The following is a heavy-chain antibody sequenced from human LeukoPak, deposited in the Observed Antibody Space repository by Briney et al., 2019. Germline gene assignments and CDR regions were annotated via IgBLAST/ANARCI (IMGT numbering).Heavy chain of an antibody. J-gene: IGHJ4*02. D-gene: IGHD2-21*02. CDR3: AKDIVAVTSTQGPFHY. V-gene: IGHV3-23*01. CDR2: ISGSGGST. CDR1: GFTFSSYA. Sequence: PGGSLRLSCAAPGFTFSSYAMSWVRQAPGKGLESVSAISGSGGSTYYADSVKGRFTISRGTSKNTLYPQMNSLRAEDTAVYYSAKDIVAVTSTQGPFHYWGQGTLVTVSS.